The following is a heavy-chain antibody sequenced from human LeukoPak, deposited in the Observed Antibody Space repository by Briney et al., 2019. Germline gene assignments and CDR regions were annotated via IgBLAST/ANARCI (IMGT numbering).Heavy chain of an antibody. CDR3: ARPSYSGYEHYYCDY. V-gene: IGHV4-61*02. D-gene: IGHD5-12*01. CDR2: ISTSGST. Sequence: PSETLSLTPTLSGGSTSSGSSYRSWTRHPARDGLEWIGRISTSGSTTYNPSLKSRVTLSMDTSKNQFSLKLSGVTAADTAVYYCARPSYSGYEHYYCDYWGQGTLVTVSS. J-gene: IGHJ4*02. CDR1: GGSTSSGSSY.